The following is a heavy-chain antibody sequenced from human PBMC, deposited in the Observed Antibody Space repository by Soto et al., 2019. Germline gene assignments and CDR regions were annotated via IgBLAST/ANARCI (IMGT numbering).Heavy chain of an antibody. CDR1: GYTFTSYY. D-gene: IGHD2-2*01. V-gene: IGHV1-46*03. CDR2: INPSGGST. CDR3: ARAIVVVPAAPLAAFDI. Sequence: ASVKVSCKASGYTFTSYYMHWVRQAPGQGLEWMGIINPSGGSTSYAQKFQGRVTMTRDRSMSTVYMELSSLRSEDTAVYYCARAIVVVPAAPLAAFDIWGQGTMVTVSS. J-gene: IGHJ3*02.